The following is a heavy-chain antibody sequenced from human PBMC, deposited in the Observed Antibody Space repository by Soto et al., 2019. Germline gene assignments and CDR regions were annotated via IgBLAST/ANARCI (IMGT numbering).Heavy chain of an antibody. D-gene: IGHD6-19*01. CDR2: IKNYGEST. Sequence: EVQLLESGGGLAQPGGSLRLSCEASGFNFAGYTMSWVRQAPGKGLEWVSAIKNYGESTYYADSVKGRFTISRDSSKNTLFLQVSSLRAEDTALYFCVKDGWENWGQGTLVTVSS. CDR3: VKDGWEN. V-gene: IGHV3-23*01. CDR1: GFNFAGYT. J-gene: IGHJ4*02.